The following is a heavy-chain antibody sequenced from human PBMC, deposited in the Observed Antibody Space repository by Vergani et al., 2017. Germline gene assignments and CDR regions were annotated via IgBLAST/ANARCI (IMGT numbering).Heavy chain of an antibody. V-gene: IGHV4-34*01. CDR2: IDHTGRP. Sequence: QVQLQQWGGGLLKPSETLSLTCVVNGGSFTSYDWTWIRQSPGEGLEWVGDIDHTGRPDYNPSLKSRLTMSVDKSQNPFSLTLNSVTATDTAIYFCARVNTETNGHLYYYYYMDVWGQGTAVTVS. D-gene: IGHD4-11*01. CDR3: ARVNTETNGHLYYYYYMDV. J-gene: IGHJ6*03. CDR1: GGSFTSYD.